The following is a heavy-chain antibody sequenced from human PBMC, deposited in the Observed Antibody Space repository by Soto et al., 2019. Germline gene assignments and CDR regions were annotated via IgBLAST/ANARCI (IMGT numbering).Heavy chain of an antibody. Sequence: QVELQEAGPGLVKPSETLSLTCTVSGGSISSYYWSWIRQPPGKGLEWIGYIYYSGSTNYNPSLKSRVTISVDTSKKQCSLRLSSVTAADTAVYYWARAWGYAFDFWAQGTMVTVSS. CDR3: ARAWGYAFDF. D-gene: IGHD7-27*01. CDR2: IYYSGST. CDR1: GGSISSYY. V-gene: IGHV4-59*01. J-gene: IGHJ3*01.